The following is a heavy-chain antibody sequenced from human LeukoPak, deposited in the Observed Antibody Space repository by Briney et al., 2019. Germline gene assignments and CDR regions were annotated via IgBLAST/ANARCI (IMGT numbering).Heavy chain of an antibody. J-gene: IGHJ4*02. CDR2: INPNSGGT. CDR3: ARVNAAYGVYYFDY. CDR1: GYTFTGYY. D-gene: IGHD3-10*01. V-gene: IGHV1-2*02. Sequence: ASVKVSCKASGYTFTGYYMHWVRQAPGQGLEWMGWINPNSGGTNYAQKFQGRVTMTRDTSISTAYMELSRLRSDDTAVYYCARVNAAYGVYYFDYWGQGTLVTVSS.